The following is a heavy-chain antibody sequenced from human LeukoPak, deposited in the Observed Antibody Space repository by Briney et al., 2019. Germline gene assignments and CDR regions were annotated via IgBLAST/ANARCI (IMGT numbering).Heavy chain of an antibody. V-gene: IGHV3-23*01. Sequence: GGSLRLSCAASGFTFSSYAMSWVRQAPGKGLEWVSAISGSGGSTYYADSVKGRFTISRDNSKNTLYLQMNSLRAEDTAVYYCARVKEYYYDSSGYSFGAFDIWGQGTMVTVSS. J-gene: IGHJ3*02. CDR2: ISGSGGST. CDR1: GFTFSSYA. CDR3: ARVKEYYYDSSGYSFGAFDI. D-gene: IGHD3-22*01.